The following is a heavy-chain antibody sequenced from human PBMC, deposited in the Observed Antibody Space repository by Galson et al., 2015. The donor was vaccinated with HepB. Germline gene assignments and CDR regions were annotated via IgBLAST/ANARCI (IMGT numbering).Heavy chain of an antibody. CDR2: ISSSGSTI. J-gene: IGHJ6*02. CDR3: ARDGTRYDFWSGYHPGMDV. CDR1: GFTFSSYE. Sequence: SLRLSCAASGFTFSSYEMNWVRQAPGKGLEWVSYISSSGSTIYYADSVKGRFTISRDNAKNSLYLQMNSLRAEDTAVYYCARDGTRYDFWSGYHPGMDVWGQGTTVTVSS. D-gene: IGHD3-3*01. V-gene: IGHV3-48*03.